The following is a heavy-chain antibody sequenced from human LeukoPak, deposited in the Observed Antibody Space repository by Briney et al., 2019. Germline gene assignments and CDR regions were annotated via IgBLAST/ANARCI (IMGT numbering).Heavy chain of an antibody. D-gene: IGHD1-1*01. Sequence: QSGGSLRLSCAASGFTVSSNYMSWVRQAPGKGLEWVSVIYSGGSTYYADSVKGRFTISRDNSKNTLYLQMNSLRAEDTAVNYCASTTNYYGMDVWGQGTTVTVSS. CDR2: IYSGGST. CDR1: GFTVSSNY. J-gene: IGHJ6*02. V-gene: IGHV3-66*01. CDR3: ASTTNYYGMDV.